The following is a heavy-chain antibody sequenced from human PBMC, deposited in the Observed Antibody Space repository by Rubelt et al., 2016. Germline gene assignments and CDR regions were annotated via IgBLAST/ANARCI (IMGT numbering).Heavy chain of an antibody. CDR3: ARGGGWYFY. Sequence: RPQLQESGPGQVKSSGTLSLTCTVSVDPISRGSFFWGWIRQPPGKGLEWLGSVYRDGTTYYNPSLGGRVTISVDTSKNQFPLKLSSVTAADTAVDYCARGGGWYFYWGQGTLVTVSS. J-gene: IGHJ4*02. CDR2: VYRDGTT. CDR1: VDPISRGSFF. D-gene: IGHD6-19*01. V-gene: IGHV4-39*06.